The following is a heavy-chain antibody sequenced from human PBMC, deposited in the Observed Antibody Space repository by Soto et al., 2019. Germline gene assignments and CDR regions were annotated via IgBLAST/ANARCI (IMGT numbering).Heavy chain of an antibody. CDR2: IHSSGNAI. CDR1: GFSFSDYY. CDR3: ARGRSGGYGMDV. J-gene: IGHJ6*02. V-gene: IGHV3-11*01. Sequence: QVQLVESGGGLVKPGGSLRLSCVVSGFSFSDYYMTWIRQAPGKGLEWLSYIHSSGNAIHSQASEKGRFTISRDSAQSSLYLQINSLRVEDTAIYYCARGRSGGYGMDVWGQGTTVTVSS. D-gene: IGHD2-15*01.